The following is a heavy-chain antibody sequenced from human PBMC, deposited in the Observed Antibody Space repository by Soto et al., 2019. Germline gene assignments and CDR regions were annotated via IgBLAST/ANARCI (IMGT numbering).Heavy chain of an antibody. CDR3: ARPRIAAHYYYMDV. Sequence: PSETLSLTCAVYGGSFSDYYWSWICQPPGKGLEWIGEISHSGSTNYNPSLKSRVTISVDTSKNQFSLKLSSVTAADTAVYYCARPRIAAHYYYMDVWGKGTTVTVSS. CDR1: GGSFSDYY. CDR2: ISHSGST. D-gene: IGHD6-6*01. V-gene: IGHV4-34*01. J-gene: IGHJ6*03.